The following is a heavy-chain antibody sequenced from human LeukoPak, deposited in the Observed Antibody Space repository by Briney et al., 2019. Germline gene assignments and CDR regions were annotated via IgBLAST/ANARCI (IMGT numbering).Heavy chain of an antibody. V-gene: IGHV3-23*01. Sequence: SGGSLRLSCAASGFTFSSYSMNWVRQAPGKGLEWVSSISDFVDNTYYADSVKGRFTISRDNSEKSLYLQMSSLRVEDTAVYYCAKGKINHNGAFDAWGQGTRVTVSS. CDR3: AKGKINHNGAFDA. J-gene: IGHJ3*01. CDR1: GFTFSSYS. CDR2: ISDFVDNT. D-gene: IGHD2-8*01.